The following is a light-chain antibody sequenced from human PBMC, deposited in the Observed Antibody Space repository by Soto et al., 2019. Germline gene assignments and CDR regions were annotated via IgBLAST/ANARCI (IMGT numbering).Light chain of an antibody. V-gene: IGKV1-33*01. Sequence: DIQMTQSPSSLSASIGDRVTITCQASQDVSHFLNWFQQRPGKAPKLLIYDASTLERGVPSRFSGRGSGSRLTFTITSLQPEDIATYYCQQYDRLPWTFGQGTKVEMK. CDR3: QQYDRLPWT. CDR1: QDVSHF. J-gene: IGKJ1*01. CDR2: DAS.